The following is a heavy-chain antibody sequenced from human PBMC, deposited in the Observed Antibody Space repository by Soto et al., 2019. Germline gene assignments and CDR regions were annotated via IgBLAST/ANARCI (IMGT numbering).Heavy chain of an antibody. J-gene: IGHJ4*02. Sequence: SVNVSCKGSEVTFSDFGISGVRYTPGQGLEWMGGNIPIFGTANYAQKFQGRVTIIADESTGTTYMELTSLRSEDTAVYYCARAPILVGETTYENYFDYWGQGTLVTVSS. V-gene: IGHV1-69*01. CDR2: NIPIFGTA. CDR3: ARAPILVGETTYENYFDY. CDR1: EVTFSDFG. D-gene: IGHD2-21*01.